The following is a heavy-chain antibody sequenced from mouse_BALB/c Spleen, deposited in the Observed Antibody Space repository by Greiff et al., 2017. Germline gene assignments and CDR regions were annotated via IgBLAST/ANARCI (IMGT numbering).Heavy chain of an antibody. V-gene: IGHV1-9*01. CDR2: ILPGSGST. Sequence: QVQLKQSGAELMKPGASVKISCKATGYTFSSYWIEWVKQRPGHGLEWIGEILPGSGSTNYNEKFKGKATFTADTSSNTAYMQLSSLTSEDSAVYYCARSGYRYDLDYWGQGTTLTVSS. D-gene: IGHD2-14*01. CDR3: ARSGYRYDLDY. CDR1: GYTFSSYW. J-gene: IGHJ2*01.